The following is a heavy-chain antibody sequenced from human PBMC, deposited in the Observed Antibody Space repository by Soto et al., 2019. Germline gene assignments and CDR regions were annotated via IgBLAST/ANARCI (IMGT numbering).Heavy chain of an antibody. J-gene: IGHJ6*03. D-gene: IGHD3-10*01. CDR3: ARGSPVVELYYIDV. V-gene: IGHV3-33*01. Sequence: QVELVESGGGVVQPGTSLRLSCAASGFTFNNYAMHWVRRAPGKGLEWVAVIWYDGSKKYYADSVKGRFTISRDNSDYRLYLQMETLRAEDTSVYYCARGSPVVELYYIDVWGKGTTVIVSS. CDR2: IWYDGSKK. CDR1: GFTFNNYA.